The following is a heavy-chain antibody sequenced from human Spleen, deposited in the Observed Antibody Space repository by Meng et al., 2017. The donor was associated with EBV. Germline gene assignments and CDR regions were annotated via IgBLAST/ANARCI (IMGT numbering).Heavy chain of an antibody. CDR1: GYPCSSYG. CDR2: ISPYNDHT. CDR3: ASIDSGDYGYFQH. V-gene: IGHV1-18*04. J-gene: IGHJ1*01. D-gene: IGHD4-17*01. Sequence: QVQLVQSGTEVKKPGASVKVSCKASGYPCSSYGFSWVRQAPGQGLEWMGWISPYNDHTDYAQSLQGRVTLTRDTSTSTAYMELRSLRSEDTAVYYCASIDSGDYGYFQHWGQGTLVTVSS.